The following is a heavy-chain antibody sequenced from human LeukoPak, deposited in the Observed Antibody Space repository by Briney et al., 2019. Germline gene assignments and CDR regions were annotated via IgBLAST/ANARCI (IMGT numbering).Heavy chain of an antibody. D-gene: IGHD3-9*01. V-gene: IGHV3-30*18. J-gene: IGHJ4*02. CDR1: GFTFSSYG. Sequence: PGRSLRLSCAASGFTFSSYGMHWARQAPGKGLEWVAVISYDGSNKYYADSVKGRFTISRDNSKNTLYLQMNSLRAEDTAVYYCAKDELRYFDWLFGHFDYWGQGTLVTVSS. CDR3: AKDELRYFDWLFGHFDY. CDR2: ISYDGSNK.